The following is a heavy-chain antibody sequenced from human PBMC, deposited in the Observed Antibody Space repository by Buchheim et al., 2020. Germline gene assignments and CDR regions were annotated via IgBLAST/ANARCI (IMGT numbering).Heavy chain of an antibody. CDR1: GFIFSTYG. D-gene: IGHD3-3*01. J-gene: IGHJ4*02. CDR3: AKEGIYDFWSGYDY. CDR2: ISGRGDST. V-gene: IGHV3-23*01. Sequence: EVQLLESGGGLVQPGGSLRLSCAASGFIFSTYGMSWVRQAPGKGLEWVSAISGRGDSTHYADSVKGRFTISRDNSKNTLYLQMNSLRAEDTAVYYCAKEGIYDFWSGYDYWGQGTL.